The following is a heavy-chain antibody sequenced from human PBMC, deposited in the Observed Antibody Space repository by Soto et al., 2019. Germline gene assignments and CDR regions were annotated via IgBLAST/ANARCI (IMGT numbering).Heavy chain of an antibody. J-gene: IGHJ1*01. Sequence: SGGSLRLSCGASGFTFSSYAMSWVRQAPGKGLEWVSAISGSGGSTYYADSVKGRFTISRDNSKNTLYLQMNSLRAEDTAVYYCAKSEPYSSSWYGNFQHWGQGTLVTVSS. CDR2: ISGSGGST. CDR3: AKSEPYSSSWYGNFQH. CDR1: GFTFSSYA. D-gene: IGHD6-13*01. V-gene: IGHV3-23*01.